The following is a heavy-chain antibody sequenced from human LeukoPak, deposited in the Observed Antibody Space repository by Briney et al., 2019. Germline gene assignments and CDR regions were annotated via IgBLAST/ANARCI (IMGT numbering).Heavy chain of an antibody. V-gene: IGHV1-69*13. CDR2: IIPIFGTA. Sequence: SVKVSCKASGGTFTSYAISWVRQAPGQGLEWMGGIIPIFGTANYAQKFKGRVTITADESTTPAYMELSSLRSETTAANYRARGKALLTGYPYWGQGTLVTVSS. CDR1: GGTFTSYA. CDR3: ARGKALLTGYPY. D-gene: IGHD3-9*01. J-gene: IGHJ4*02.